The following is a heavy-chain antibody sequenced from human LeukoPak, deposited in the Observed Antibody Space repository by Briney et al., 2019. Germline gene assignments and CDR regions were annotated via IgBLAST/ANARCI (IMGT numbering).Heavy chain of an antibody. D-gene: IGHD3-10*01. CDR3: AKDGYYGSGTYPDY. CDR2: IPYDGTNK. J-gene: IGHJ4*02. V-gene: IGHV3-30*18. Sequence: PGGSLRLPCAASGFTFSSYGMNWVRQAPGKGLEWVAVIPYDGTNKFYVDSLRGRFTISRDNSKNTLYLQMNSLRAEDTAVYYCAKDGYYGSGTYPDYWGQGTLVTVSS. CDR1: GFTFSSYG.